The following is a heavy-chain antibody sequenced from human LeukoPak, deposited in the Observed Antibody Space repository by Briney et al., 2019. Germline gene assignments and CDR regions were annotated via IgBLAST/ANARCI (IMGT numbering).Heavy chain of an antibody. V-gene: IGHV3-23*01. CDR2: ITAIDGRT. Sequence: GGSLRLSCVASGFTFSSTTMGWVRQAPGRGLEWVSSITAIDGRTYYADSVRGRFTISRDNSKNTVYLHMYSLRVEDTAIYYCAKDSALWGQGTLSPSP. CDR1: GFTFSSTT. CDR3: AKDSAL. J-gene: IGHJ4*02. D-gene: IGHD3-10*01.